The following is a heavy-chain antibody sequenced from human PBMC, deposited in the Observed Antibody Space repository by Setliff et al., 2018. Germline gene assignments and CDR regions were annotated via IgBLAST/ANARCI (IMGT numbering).Heavy chain of an antibody. D-gene: IGHD6-19*01. V-gene: IGHV1-18*01. CDR2: ISAYNGNN. CDR3: ARPSGTGWPSPSYYFDY. Sequence: VASVKVSCKASGYTFTSYGISWVRQAPGQGLEWMGWISAYNGNNIYAQNLQGRVTMTTDTSTSTAYMELRSLRSDDTAVYYCARPSGTGWPSPSYYFDYWGQGTQVTVSS. CDR1: GYTFTSYG. J-gene: IGHJ4*02.